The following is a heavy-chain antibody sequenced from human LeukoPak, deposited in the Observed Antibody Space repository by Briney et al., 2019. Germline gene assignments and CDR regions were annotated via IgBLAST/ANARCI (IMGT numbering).Heavy chain of an antibody. Sequence: GGSLRLSCAASGFTFSNYGMHWVRQAPGKGLEWEALIWYDGSNKYYADSVRGRFTISRDKSKNTLYLQMNSLRAEDTAVYYCAKGWQWLVGDYWGQGTLVTVSS. CDR1: GFTFSNYG. J-gene: IGHJ4*02. CDR2: IWYDGSNK. CDR3: AKGWQWLVGDY. D-gene: IGHD6-19*01. V-gene: IGHV3-33*03.